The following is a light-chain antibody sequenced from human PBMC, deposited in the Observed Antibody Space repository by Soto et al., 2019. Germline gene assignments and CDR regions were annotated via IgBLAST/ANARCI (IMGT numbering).Light chain of an antibody. CDR2: EGS. Sequence: QSALTQPASVSGSPGQSITISCTGTSSDVGSYKFVSWYQQHPGKAPKLMIYEGSKRPSGVSDRFSGSKSGNTASLTISGLQADDEADYFCCSYAGGSNVFGTGTQLTVL. J-gene: IGLJ1*01. CDR3: CSYAGGSNV. CDR1: SSDVGSYKF. V-gene: IGLV2-23*03.